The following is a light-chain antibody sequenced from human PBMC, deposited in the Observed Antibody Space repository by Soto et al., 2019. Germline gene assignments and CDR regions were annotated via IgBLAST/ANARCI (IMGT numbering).Light chain of an antibody. CDR2: GAS. J-gene: IGKJ5*01. CDR1: QSVSSN. CDR3: QHYNNWPIT. V-gene: IGKV3-15*01. Sequence: EIVMTQSPATLSMSKGERATLSCRASQSVSSNLAWYQQKPGQAPRLLIYGASTRATGIPARFSGSGSGTEFTLTISSLQAADFAVYHCQHYNNWPITFGQGTRLEIK.